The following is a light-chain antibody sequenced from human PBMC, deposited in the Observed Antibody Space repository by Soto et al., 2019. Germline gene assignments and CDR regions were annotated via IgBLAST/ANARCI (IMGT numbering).Light chain of an antibody. CDR1: QSVLYSSNNKNY. Sequence: DIVMTQSPDSLAVSLGERATINCKFSQSVLYSSNNKNYLAWYQQKPGQPPKLLIYWASTRESGVPDRFSGSGSGTDFTLTISSLQDEDVAVYYCQQYYSTPLTFGGGTKVEIK. CDR3: QQYYSTPLT. V-gene: IGKV4-1*01. CDR2: WAS. J-gene: IGKJ4*01.